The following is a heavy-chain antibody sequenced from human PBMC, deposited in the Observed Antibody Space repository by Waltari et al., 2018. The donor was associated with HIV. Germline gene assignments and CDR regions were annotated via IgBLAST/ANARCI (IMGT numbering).Heavy chain of an antibody. V-gene: IGHV3-66*01. Sequence: EVQLVESGGGVVQPGGSLRLSCAASGSTVSSHYMSWVRQAPGKGLEWVSVIYSGGRTYYGDSVKGRFTISRDNPKNTVYLQMNSLRVEDTAVYYCAGSEGRGAFDYWGQGTLVTVSS. CDR1: GSTVSSHY. CDR3: AGSEGRGAFDY. J-gene: IGHJ4*02. D-gene: IGHD3-10*01. CDR2: IYSGGRT.